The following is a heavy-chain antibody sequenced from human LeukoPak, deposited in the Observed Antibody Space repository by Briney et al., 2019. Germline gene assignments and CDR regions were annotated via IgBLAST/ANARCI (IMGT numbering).Heavy chain of an antibody. J-gene: IGHJ4*02. CDR2: ITSSGYT. D-gene: IGHD6-19*01. Sequence: SETLSLTCTVSGGSINYYWSWIRQSPGNGLEWIGYITSSGYTNYNPSLKSRVTISVDTSKNQFSLKLSSVTAADTAVYYCARHPEYSSGWSYFDYWGQGTLVTVSS. V-gene: IGHV4-59*08. CDR1: GGSINYY. CDR3: ARHPEYSSGWSYFDY.